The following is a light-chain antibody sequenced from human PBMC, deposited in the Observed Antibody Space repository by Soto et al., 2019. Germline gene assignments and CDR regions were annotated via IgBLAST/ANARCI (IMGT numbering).Light chain of an antibody. Sequence: IVMTQSPDSLAVSLGERATINCKSSQSVLYSSNNKNYLAWYQQKPGQPPKLLIYWASTRESGVPDRFSGSGSGTDFTLTISSLQPEDFATYYCQQSYSTPSTFGQGTRLEIK. J-gene: IGKJ5*01. CDR2: WAS. CDR3: QQSYSTPST. V-gene: IGKV4-1*01. CDR1: QSVLYSSNNKNY.